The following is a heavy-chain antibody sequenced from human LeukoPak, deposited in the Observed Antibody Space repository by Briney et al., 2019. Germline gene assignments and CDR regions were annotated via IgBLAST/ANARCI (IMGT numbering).Heavy chain of an antibody. CDR2: IYYSGGT. V-gene: IGHV4-39*01. CDR1: GGSISSSSYY. J-gene: IGHJ4*02. D-gene: IGHD4-11*01. CDR3: ARQGTSYSNYAY. Sequence: SETLSLTCTVSGGSISSSSYYWGWIRRPPGKGLEWIGSIYYSGGTYYSPSLKSRVTISVDTSKNQFSLKLSSVTAADTAVYYCARQGTSYSNYAYWGQGTLVTVSS.